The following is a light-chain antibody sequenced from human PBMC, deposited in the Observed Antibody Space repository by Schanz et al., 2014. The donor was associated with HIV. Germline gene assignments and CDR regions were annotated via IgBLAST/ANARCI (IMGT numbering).Light chain of an antibody. CDR2: DAS. V-gene: IGKV3-11*01. Sequence: EIVLTQSPATLSMSPGERATLSCRASQSVGSVLAWYQQKPGQAPRLLIYDASNRATGIPARFSGSGSGTDFTLIISSLEPEDFAVYFCQHYDSSPLAFGQGTKVEIK. CDR1: QSVGSV. CDR3: QHYDSSPLA. J-gene: IGKJ1*01.